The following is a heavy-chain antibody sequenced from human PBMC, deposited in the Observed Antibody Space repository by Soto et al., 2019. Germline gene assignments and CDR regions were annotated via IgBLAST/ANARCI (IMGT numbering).Heavy chain of an antibody. CDR3: CYVEMATPFYYYGMDV. CDR2: IYPGDSDT. J-gene: IGHJ6*02. Sequence: GESLKISCKGSGYSFPGYWIGWVRQMPGKGLEWMGIIYPGDSDTRYSPSFQGQVTISADKSISTAYLQWNSLKASDTAVYYCCYVEMATPFYYYGMDVWGQGTTVTVSS. D-gene: IGHD5-12*01. V-gene: IGHV5-51*01. CDR1: GYSFPGYW.